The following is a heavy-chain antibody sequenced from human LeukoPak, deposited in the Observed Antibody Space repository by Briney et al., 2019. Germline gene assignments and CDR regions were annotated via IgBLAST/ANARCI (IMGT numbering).Heavy chain of an antibody. CDR1: GFTFSAYG. CDR3: ARDPPFPYYFDY. V-gene: IGHV3-33*01. Sequence: PGWSLRLSCAASGFTFSAYGMHWVRQSPGKGLEWVAVIWYDGSKKYYGDSVKGRFTISRDNSKNTLFLQMNSLRAEDTAVYYCARDPPFPYYFDYWGQGTLVTVPS. J-gene: IGHJ4*02. CDR2: IWYDGSKK.